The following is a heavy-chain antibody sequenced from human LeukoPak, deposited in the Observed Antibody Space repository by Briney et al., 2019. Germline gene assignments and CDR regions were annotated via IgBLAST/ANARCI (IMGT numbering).Heavy chain of an antibody. J-gene: IGHJ4*02. CDR2: MNPNSGNT. Sequence: ASVTVSCKASGYTFTSYDINWVRQAPGQGLEWMGWMNPNSGNTGYAQKFQGRVTMTRNTSISTAYMELSSLRSEDTAVYYCAEGRPGWLGVNWGQGTLVTVSS. CDR3: AEGRPGWLGVN. CDR1: GYTFTSYD. D-gene: IGHD5-12*01. V-gene: IGHV1-8*01.